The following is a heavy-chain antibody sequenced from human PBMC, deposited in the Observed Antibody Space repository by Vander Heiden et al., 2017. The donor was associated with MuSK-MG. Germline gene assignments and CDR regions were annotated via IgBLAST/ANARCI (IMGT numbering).Heavy chain of an antibody. V-gene: IGHV3-23*01. Sequence: EVQLLESGGGLVPPGGSLRLSCAAYGFTFSRYAMSWVSQAQGKGLEWVSAISGSGGSTYYADAVKGRFTISRDNSKNTLYRQMNSLRAEDTAVYYCAKDREWELPFDAFDIWGQGTMVTVSS. CDR1: GFTFSRYA. D-gene: IGHD1-26*01. J-gene: IGHJ3*02. CDR2: ISGSGGST. CDR3: AKDREWELPFDAFDI.